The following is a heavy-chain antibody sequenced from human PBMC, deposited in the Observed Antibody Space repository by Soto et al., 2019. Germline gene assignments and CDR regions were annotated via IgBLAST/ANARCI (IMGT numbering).Heavy chain of an antibody. J-gene: IGHJ4*02. V-gene: IGHV3-30-3*01. CDR3: AIRASYYDSSGYFDY. Sequence: HPGGSLRLSCAASGFTYSTYTMHWVRQAPGKGLEWVAVISYDGNNKFYADSVKGRFTISRDSTKQTLYLQMNSLRAEDTAVYYCAIRASYYDSSGYFDYWGQGTLVTVSS. D-gene: IGHD3-22*01. CDR2: ISYDGNNK. CDR1: GFTYSTYT.